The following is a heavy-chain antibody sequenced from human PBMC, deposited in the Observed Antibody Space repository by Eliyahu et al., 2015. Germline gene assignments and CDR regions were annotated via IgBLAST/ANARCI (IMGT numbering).Heavy chain of an antibody. CDR3: ARDRGDTNMDV. J-gene: IGHJ6*02. V-gene: IGHV3-53*01. Sequence: EVQLVESGGGLIQPGGSLRLSCAASGFTVSSNTFRWVRQAPGKGLEWVSIIYTGGGTYYADSVKGRFTISRDDSKNTVYLQLNSLRVEDTAVYYCARDRGDTNMDVWGQGTTVTVSS. CDR1: GFTVSSNT. D-gene: IGHD7-27*01. CDR2: IYTGGGT.